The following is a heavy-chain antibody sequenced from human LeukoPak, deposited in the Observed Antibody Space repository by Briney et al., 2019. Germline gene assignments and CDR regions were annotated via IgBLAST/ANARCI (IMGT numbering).Heavy chain of an antibody. CDR2: IIPIFGTA. Sequence: SVKVSCKASGGTFSSYAISWVRQAPGQGLEWMGGIIPIFGTANYAQKFQGRVTITADESTSTAYMELSSLRSEDTAVYYCARGRAQYQLLRFDYWGQGTLVTVYS. CDR1: GGTFSSYA. V-gene: IGHV1-69*13. D-gene: IGHD2-2*01. CDR3: ARGRAQYQLLRFDY. J-gene: IGHJ4*02.